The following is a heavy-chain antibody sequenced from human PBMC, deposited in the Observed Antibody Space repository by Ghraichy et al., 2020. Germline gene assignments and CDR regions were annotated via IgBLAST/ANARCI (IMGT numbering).Heavy chain of an antibody. V-gene: IGHV1-69*02. CDR2: IIPILGIA. CDR3: ARQPGGDLGFFDY. D-gene: IGHD3-16*01. CDR1: GGTFSSYT. Sequence: SVKVSCKASGGTFSSYTISWVRQAPGQGLEWMGRIIPILGIANYAQKFQGRVTITADKSTSTAYMELSSLRSEDTAVYYCARQPGGDLGFFDYWGQGTLVTVSS. J-gene: IGHJ4*02.